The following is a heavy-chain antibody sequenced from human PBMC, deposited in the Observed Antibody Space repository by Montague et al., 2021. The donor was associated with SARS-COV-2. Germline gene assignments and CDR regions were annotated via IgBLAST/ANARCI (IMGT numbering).Heavy chain of an antibody. CDR2: ISGSGGGT. CDR1: GFTFSSYA. D-gene: IGHD3-9*01. Sequence: SLRLSCAASGFTFSSYAMGWVRQAPGKGLEWVSGISGSGGGTKYADSVKGRFTISRDNSKNTLHLQMNTLRAEDTAVYYCAKDLHPFTGEVATYFENWGQGSLVTVSS. J-gene: IGHJ1*01. CDR3: AKDLHPFTGEVATYFEN. V-gene: IGHV3-23*01.